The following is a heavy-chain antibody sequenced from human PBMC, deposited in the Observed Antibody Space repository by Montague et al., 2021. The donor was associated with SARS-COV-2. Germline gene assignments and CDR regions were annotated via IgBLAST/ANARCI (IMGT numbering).Heavy chain of an antibody. CDR3: ARVGRQQLVRLSGMDV. Sequence: SETLSLTCTVSGGSISSSSYYWGWIRQPPGKGLEWIGSIDYSGSTYYXXXLKSRVTISVDTSKNQFSLKLSSVTAADTAVYYCARVGRQQLVRLSGMDVWGQGTTVTVSS. CDR2: IDYSGST. D-gene: IGHD6-13*01. CDR1: GGSISSSSYY. V-gene: IGHV4-39*07. J-gene: IGHJ6*02.